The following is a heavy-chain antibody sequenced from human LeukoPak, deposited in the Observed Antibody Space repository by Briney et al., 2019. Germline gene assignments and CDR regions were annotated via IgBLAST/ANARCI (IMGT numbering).Heavy chain of an antibody. D-gene: IGHD2-2*01. Sequence: SETLSLTCTVSGGSISSYYWSWIRQPPGKGLEWIGYIYYSGSTNYNPSLKSRVTISVDTSKNQFSLKLSSVTAADTAVYYCARAPPIGYCSSTSCPDFRASYWYFDLWGRGTLVTVSS. CDR3: ARAPPIGYCSSTSCPDFRASYWYFDL. J-gene: IGHJ2*01. CDR1: GGSISSYY. V-gene: IGHV4-59*08. CDR2: IYYSGST.